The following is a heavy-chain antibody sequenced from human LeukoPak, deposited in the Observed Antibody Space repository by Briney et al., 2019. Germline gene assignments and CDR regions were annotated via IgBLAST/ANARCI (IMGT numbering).Heavy chain of an antibody. V-gene: IGHV1-8*03. CDR1: GCTFTGYY. CDR2: MNPNSGNT. J-gene: IGHJ4*02. D-gene: IGHD6-6*01. Sequence: ASVKVSCKASGCTFTGYYMHWVRQAPGQGLEWMGWMNPNSGNTGYALKFQGRVTITRHTSLSTAYMELSSLRSEDTAVYYCARGASRSFDIWGQGTLVTVSS. CDR3: ARGASRSFDI.